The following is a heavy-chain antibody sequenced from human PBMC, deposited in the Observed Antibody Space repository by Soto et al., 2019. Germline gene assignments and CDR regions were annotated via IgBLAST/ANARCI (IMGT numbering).Heavy chain of an antibody. D-gene: IGHD2-2*01. CDR1: GDSISSSNW. CDR2: IHHSRST. Sequence: SETLSLTCGVSGDSISSSNWWNWVRQPPGKGLEWIGEIHHSRSTSYNPSLKSRVTISVDKSKNQFSLKLTSVIAADTAVYYCARARQYCSSTSCYLDPWGQGTLVT. V-gene: IGHV4-4*02. J-gene: IGHJ5*02. CDR3: ARARQYCSSTSCYLDP.